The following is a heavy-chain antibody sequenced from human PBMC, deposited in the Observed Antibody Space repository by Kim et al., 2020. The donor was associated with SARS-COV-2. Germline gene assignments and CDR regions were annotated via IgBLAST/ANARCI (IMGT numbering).Heavy chain of an antibody. J-gene: IGHJ4*02. V-gene: IGHV3-30*02. D-gene: IGHD4-17*01. Sequence: YYADSVQGRFTISRDNSKNTLYLQMNSLGAEETAVYYCAKTLTTVTTFADSWGQGTLVTVSS. CDR3: AKTLTTVTTFADS.